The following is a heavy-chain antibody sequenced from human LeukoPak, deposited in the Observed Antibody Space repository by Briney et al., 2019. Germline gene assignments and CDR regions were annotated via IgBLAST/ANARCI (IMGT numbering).Heavy chain of an antibody. J-gene: IGHJ4*02. D-gene: IGHD3-3*01. Sequence: PSETLSLTCTVSGGSISSNYWSWIRQPPGKGLEWIGYIHYSGSTNYNPSLKSRVTISIDTSKNQFSLNLSSVTAADTAVYYCARNYYDFWSGYLYGFDYWGQGTLVTVSS. CDR3: ARNYYDFWSGYLYGFDY. CDR2: IHYSGST. V-gene: IGHV4-59*08. CDR1: GGSISSNY.